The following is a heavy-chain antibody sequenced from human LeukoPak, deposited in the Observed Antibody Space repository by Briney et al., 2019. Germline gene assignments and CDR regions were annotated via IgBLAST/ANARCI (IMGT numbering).Heavy chain of an antibody. CDR2: IYHSGST. CDR3: ARDFITKAFDY. Sequence: SETLSLTCAVSGGSISSSNWWSWVRQPPGKGLEWIGEIYHSGSTNYNPSLKSRVTISVGTSKNQFPLKLSSVTAADTAVYYCARDFITKAFDYWGQGTLVTVSS. V-gene: IGHV4-4*02. CDR1: GGSISSSNW. D-gene: IGHD3-22*01. J-gene: IGHJ4*02.